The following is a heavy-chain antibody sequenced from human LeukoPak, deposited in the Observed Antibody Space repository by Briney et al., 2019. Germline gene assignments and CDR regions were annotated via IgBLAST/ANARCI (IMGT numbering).Heavy chain of an antibody. J-gene: IGHJ4*02. CDR1: GFTFSTCW. D-gene: IGHD4-17*01. V-gene: IGHV3-7*01. CDR2: IKQDASQI. Sequence: GGTLRLSCAASGFTFSTCWKTWVRKAPANGLERVANIKQDASQIYNVDSVKSRFTISRDNAYNSQFLQMNSLRAADKTAYYCARVRDYGDYGPHFDYWGQGTLVTVSS. CDR3: ARVRDYGDYGPHFDY.